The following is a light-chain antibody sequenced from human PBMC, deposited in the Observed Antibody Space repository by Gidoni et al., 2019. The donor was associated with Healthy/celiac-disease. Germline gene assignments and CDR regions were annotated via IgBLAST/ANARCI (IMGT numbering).Light chain of an antibody. CDR3: QAWDSSTRV. V-gene: IGLV3-1*01. CDR1: KLGDKY. Sequence: SYELTQTPSVSVAPGQTASITCSGDKLGDKYACWYQQKPGQSPVLVIYQDSKRPSGIPERFSGSNSGNTATLTISGTQAMDEADYYCQAWDSSTRVFGGGTKLTVL. J-gene: IGLJ2*01. CDR2: QDS.